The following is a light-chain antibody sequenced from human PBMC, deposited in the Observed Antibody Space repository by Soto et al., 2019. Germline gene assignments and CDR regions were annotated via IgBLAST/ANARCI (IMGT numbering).Light chain of an antibody. CDR3: QRDGSAPLFT. Sequence: EIVLTQSPGTLSLSPGERATLSCRASQSVSSSYLAWYQQKPGQAPRLLIYGASSRATSIPDRFSGSGFATDFTLTISRLEPEDFAVYYCQRDGSAPLFTFGPGTKGDIK. CDR1: QSVSSSY. V-gene: IGKV3-20*01. CDR2: GAS. J-gene: IGKJ3*01.